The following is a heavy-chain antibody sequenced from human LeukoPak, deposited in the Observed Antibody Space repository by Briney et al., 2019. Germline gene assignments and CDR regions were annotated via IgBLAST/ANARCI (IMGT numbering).Heavy chain of an antibody. J-gene: IGHJ4*02. D-gene: IGHD2-2*01. Sequence: GGSLRLSCAASGFTFSDYYMSWIRQAPGKGLEWVSYISNSGSTIYYADSVKGRFTISRDNAKNSLYLQMNSLRAEDTAVYYCAKGLPATLLDYWGRGTLVTVSS. V-gene: IGHV3-11*01. CDR3: AKGLPATLLDY. CDR1: GFTFSDYY. CDR2: ISNSGSTI.